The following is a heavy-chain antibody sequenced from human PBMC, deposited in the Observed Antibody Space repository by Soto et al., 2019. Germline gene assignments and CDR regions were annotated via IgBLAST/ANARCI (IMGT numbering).Heavy chain of an antibody. Sequence: SETLSLTCTVSGGSISSYYWSWIRQPPGKGLEWIGYIYYSGSTSYNPSLKSRVTISVDTSKNQFSLKLSSVTAADTAVYYCARSSYSLDAFDIWGQGTMVTVSS. CDR2: IYYSGST. CDR3: ARSSYSLDAFDI. CDR1: GGSISSYY. J-gene: IGHJ3*02. D-gene: IGHD2-15*01. V-gene: IGHV4-59*08.